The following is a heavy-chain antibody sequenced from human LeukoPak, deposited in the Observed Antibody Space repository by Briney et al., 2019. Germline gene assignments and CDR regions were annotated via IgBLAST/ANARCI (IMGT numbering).Heavy chain of an antibody. J-gene: IGHJ5*02. Sequence: PGESLKISCKGSGYSFTSYWIGWVRQMPGKGLEWMGIIYPGDSDTRYSPSFQGQVTISADKSISTAYLQWSSLKASDTAMYYCARHEGYCSSTSCNPQVRCCWFDPWGQGTLVTVSS. CDR2: IYPGDSDT. D-gene: IGHD2-2*01. CDR1: GYSFTSYW. CDR3: ARHEGYCSSTSCNPQVRCCWFDP. V-gene: IGHV5-51*01.